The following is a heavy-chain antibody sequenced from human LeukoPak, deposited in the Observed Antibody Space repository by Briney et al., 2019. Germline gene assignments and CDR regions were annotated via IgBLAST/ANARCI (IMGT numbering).Heavy chain of an antibody. CDR1: GFTFSSYA. CDR2: ISGSGGST. Sequence: GGSLRLSCAASGFTFSSYAMSWVRQAPGKGLEWASAISGSGGSTYYADSVKGRFTISRDNSKNTLYLQMNSLRAEDTAVYYCASHYDILTGYIDYWGQGTLVTVSS. CDR3: ASHYDILTGYIDY. V-gene: IGHV3-23*01. J-gene: IGHJ4*02. D-gene: IGHD3-9*01.